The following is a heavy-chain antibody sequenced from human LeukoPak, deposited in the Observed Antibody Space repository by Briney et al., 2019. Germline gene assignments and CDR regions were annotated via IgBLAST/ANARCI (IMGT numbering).Heavy chain of an antibody. Sequence: ASVKVSCKASGGTFSSYAISWVRQAPGQGLEWMGWINPNSGGTNYAQKFQGRVTMTRDTSISTAYMELSRLRSDDTAVYYCAMDNWFDPWGQGTLVTVSS. CDR3: AMDNWFDP. CDR1: GGTFSSYA. J-gene: IGHJ5*02. CDR2: INPNSGGT. V-gene: IGHV1-2*02.